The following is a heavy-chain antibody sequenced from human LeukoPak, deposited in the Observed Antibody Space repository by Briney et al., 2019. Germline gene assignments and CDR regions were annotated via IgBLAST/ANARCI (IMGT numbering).Heavy chain of an antibody. CDR2: IYYSGST. CDR1: GGSISSYY. V-gene: IGHV4-59*01. Sequence: SETLSLTCTVSGGSISSYYWSWIRQPPGKGLEWIGYIYYSGSTNYNPSLKSRVTISVDTSKNQFSLKLSSVTAADTAVYYCARVEYSSSRGYFQYWGQGTLVTVSS. D-gene: IGHD6-6*01. J-gene: IGHJ1*01. CDR3: ARVEYSSSRGYFQY.